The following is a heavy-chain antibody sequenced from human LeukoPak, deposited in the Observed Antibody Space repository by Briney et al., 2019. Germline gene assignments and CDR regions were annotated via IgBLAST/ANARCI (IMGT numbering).Heavy chain of an antibody. J-gene: IGHJ4*02. CDR3: ATQASLLWFGELLTG. D-gene: IGHD3-10*01. CDR2: ISGSGGST. V-gene: IGHV3-23*01. CDR1: GFTFSSYA. Sequence: PGGSLRLSCAASGFTFSSYAMSWVRQAPGKGLEWVSAISGSGGSTYYADSVKGRFTISRDNSKNTLYLQMNSLRAEDTAVYYCATQASLLWFGELLTGWGQGTLVTVSS.